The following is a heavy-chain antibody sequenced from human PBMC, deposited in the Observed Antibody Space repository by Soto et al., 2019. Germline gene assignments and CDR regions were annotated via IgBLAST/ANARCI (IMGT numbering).Heavy chain of an antibody. CDR2: INPSGGST. CDR3: ARDPRNFYFFDN. J-gene: IGHJ4*02. V-gene: IGHV1-46*01. Sequence: ASVKVSCKASGYTFTSYGISWVRQAPGQGLEWMGIINPSGGSTSYAQKFQGRVTMTRDTSTSTVYMELSSLRSEDTAVYYCARDPRNFYFFDNWGQGTLVTVSS. D-gene: IGHD4-4*01. CDR1: GYTFTSYG.